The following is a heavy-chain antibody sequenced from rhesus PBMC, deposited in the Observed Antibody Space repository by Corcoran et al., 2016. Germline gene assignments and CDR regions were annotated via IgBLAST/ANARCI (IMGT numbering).Heavy chain of an antibody. Sequence: QLQLQESGPGLVKPSETLSLTCAVSGGSISSNYWSWIRQPPGKGLEWIGRISGSGGSTDYNPSLTSRVTLSTDTSKNQFSLKLSSVTAADTAVYYCARESGSYYLDAFDFWGQGLRVTVSS. CDR3: ARESGSYYLDAFDF. D-gene: IGHD3-16*01. CDR1: GGSISSNY. V-gene: IGHV4-173*01. J-gene: IGHJ3*01. CDR2: ISGSGGST.